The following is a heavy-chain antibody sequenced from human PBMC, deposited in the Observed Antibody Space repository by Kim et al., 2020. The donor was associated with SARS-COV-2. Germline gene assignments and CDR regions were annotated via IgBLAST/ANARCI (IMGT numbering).Heavy chain of an antibody. D-gene: IGHD3-9*01. J-gene: IGHJ6*02. CDR1: GYSFTSYW. CDR3: ARRGDILTGYYHEYYYYGMDV. CDR2: IYPGDSDT. V-gene: IGHV5-51*01. Sequence: GESLKISCKGSGYSFTSYWIGWVRQMPGKGLEWMGIIYPGDSDTRYSPSFQGQVTISADKSISTAYLQWSSLKASDTAMYYCARRGDILTGYYHEYYYYGMDVWGQGTTVTVSS.